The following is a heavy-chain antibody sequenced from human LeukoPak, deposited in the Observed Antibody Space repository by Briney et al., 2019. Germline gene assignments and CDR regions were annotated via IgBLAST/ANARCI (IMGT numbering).Heavy chain of an antibody. CDR2: ISGSGAST. J-gene: IGHJ4*02. CDR1: GFTFSSYA. V-gene: IGHV3-23*01. CDR3: AKGEVVAANYFDY. D-gene: IGHD2-15*01. Sequence: GGSLRLSCAASGFTFSSYAMSWVRQAPGKGLEWVSTISGSGASTYYADSVKGRFTISRDNSKNTLYLQMKSLRAEDTAVYCCAKGEVVAANYFDYWGQGTLVTVSS.